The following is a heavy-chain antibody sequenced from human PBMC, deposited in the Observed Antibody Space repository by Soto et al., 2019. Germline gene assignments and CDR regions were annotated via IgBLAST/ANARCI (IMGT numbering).Heavy chain of an antibody. D-gene: IGHD2-15*01. Sequence: SGPTLVNPAQPLTLTCDFSGFSLSTYHMGVAWIRQPPEKALEWLALIYSDDDKQYSPSLKDRLAISNDTSSNQVVLTITTMDPGGTATYFCAHAGCSDLLTFDHWGPGTLVTVSS. CDR1: GFSLSTYHMG. J-gene: IGHJ4*02. V-gene: IGHV2-5*02. CDR3: AHAGCSDLLTFDH. CDR2: IYSDDDK.